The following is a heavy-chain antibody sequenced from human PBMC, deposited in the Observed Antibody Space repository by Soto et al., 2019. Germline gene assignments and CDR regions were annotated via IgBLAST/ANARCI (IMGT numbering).Heavy chain of an antibody. D-gene: IGHD3-22*01. CDR3: ARDYEFGFEM. J-gene: IGHJ3*02. CDR1: AFTLSSYW. V-gene: IGHV3-7*01. Sequence: VQLVESGGGLVQPGGSLRLSCEASAFTLSSYWMSWVRQAPGKGLEWVANIKPDGSEKYYVGSVKGRFTISRDNTKNSLYLQMSTLRPEDTAIYYCARDYEFGFEMWGQGTLVTVSS. CDR2: IKPDGSEK.